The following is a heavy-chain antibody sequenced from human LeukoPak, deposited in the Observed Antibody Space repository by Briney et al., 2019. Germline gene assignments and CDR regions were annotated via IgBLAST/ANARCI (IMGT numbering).Heavy chain of an antibody. CDR3: ARLGTDEYYYYYGMDD. J-gene: IGHJ6*02. CDR1: GGSISSYY. Sequence: SETLSLTCTVSGGSISSYYWSWIRQPPGKGLEWIGYIYYSGSTNYNPSLKSRVTISVDTSKNQFSLKLSSVTAADTAVYYCARLGTDEYYYYYGMDDWGQGTTVTVSS. CDR2: IYYSGST. D-gene: IGHD1-1*01. V-gene: IGHV4-59*08.